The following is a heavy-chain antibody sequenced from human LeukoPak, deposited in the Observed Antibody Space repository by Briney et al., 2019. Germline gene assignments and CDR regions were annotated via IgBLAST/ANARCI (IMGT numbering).Heavy chain of an antibody. CDR3: AKVGRQLSFDQ. V-gene: IGHV3-33*06. CDR2: IWFDGSDK. Sequence: TGGSLRLSCAASGFSFSNYGMHWVRQAPGKGLEWVAVIWFDGSDKYYAESVKGRFTISRDNSKNTLYLQMDSLRAEDTAAYYCAKVGRQLSFDQWGQGTLVTVSS. CDR1: GFSFSNYG. J-gene: IGHJ5*02. D-gene: IGHD5-18*01.